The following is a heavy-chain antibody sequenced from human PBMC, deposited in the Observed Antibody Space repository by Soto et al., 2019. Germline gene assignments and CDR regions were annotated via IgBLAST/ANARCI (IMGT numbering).Heavy chain of an antibody. J-gene: IGHJ4*02. D-gene: IGHD3-10*01. CDR3: ARAGFSYGHLLF. CDR2: VFYSGAT. V-gene: IGHV4-30-4*01. CDR1: GCLIKTGDYY. Sequence: TLSLTCNVSGCLIKTGDYYWNWIRQPPGKGLEWIGYVFYSGATNYSPSLKSRAAISMDTSKNQFSLSLTSVTAADTAVYYCARAGFSYGHLLFWGQGIRVTVSS.